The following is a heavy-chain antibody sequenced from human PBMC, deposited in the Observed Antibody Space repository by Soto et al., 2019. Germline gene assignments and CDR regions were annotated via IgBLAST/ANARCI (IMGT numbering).Heavy chain of an antibody. D-gene: IGHD5-18*01. CDR2: ISTYNGRT. V-gene: IGHV1-18*01. Sequence: QVHLLQSGAEVKKPGTSVKVSCKASGYTFTSYDISWVRQAPGQGLEWMGWISTYNGRTNYVQNLQGRVTLTTDASTSTAYMELRNLRSDDTAVYHCARGGYRYGYDSWGQGTLVTVSS. CDR1: GYTFTSYD. J-gene: IGHJ4*02. CDR3: ARGGYRYGYDS.